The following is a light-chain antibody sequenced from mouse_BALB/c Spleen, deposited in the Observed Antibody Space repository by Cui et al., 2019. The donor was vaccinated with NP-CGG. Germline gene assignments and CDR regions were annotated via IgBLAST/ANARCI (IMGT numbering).Light chain of an antibody. J-gene: IGLJ1*01. V-gene: IGLV1*01. CDR3: ALWYSNHWV. Sequence: VVSQGSALTTSPGETVTLTCRSSTGAVTTSNYANWVQEKPDHLFTGLIGGTNNRVPGVPARFSGSLIGDKAALTITGAQTEDEAIYFCALWYSNHWVFGGGTKLTVL. CDR2: GTN. CDR1: TGAVTTSNY.